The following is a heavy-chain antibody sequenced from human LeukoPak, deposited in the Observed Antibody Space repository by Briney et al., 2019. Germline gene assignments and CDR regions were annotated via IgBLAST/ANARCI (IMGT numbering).Heavy chain of an antibody. CDR1: GLTFRSFW. J-gene: IGHJ4*02. CDR2: INQDGSGK. D-gene: IGHD5-24*01. V-gene: IGHV3-7*01. Sequence: GGSLRLSCAVSGLTFRSFWMSWVRQAPGKGLEWVANINQDGSGKYFVDSVRGRFTISRDNSKNSLHLEMNTLGAEDTALYYCAREGDGRFFDYWGQGTLVTVSS. CDR3: AREGDGRFFDY.